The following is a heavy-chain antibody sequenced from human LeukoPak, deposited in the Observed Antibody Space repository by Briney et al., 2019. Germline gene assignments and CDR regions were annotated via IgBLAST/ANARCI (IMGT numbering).Heavy chain of an antibody. CDR1: DFSFSNDYY. V-gene: IGHV4-38-2*02. J-gene: IGHJ4*02. D-gene: IGHD1-26*01. CDR3: ARGKAYSGSYYGIFDY. Sequence: SETLSLTCTVSDFSFSNDYYWTWLRPPPGKGLEWIGVIYHSGTTYYNPSLRGRVSISLDTSKTQFSLKLSSVTAADTAVYYCARGKAYSGSYYGIFDYWGQGTLVTVSS. CDR2: IYHSGTT.